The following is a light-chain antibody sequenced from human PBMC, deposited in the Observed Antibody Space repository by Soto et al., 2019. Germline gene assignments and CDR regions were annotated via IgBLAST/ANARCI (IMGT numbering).Light chain of an antibody. J-gene: IGLJ1*01. CDR3: QSSDTSLGGSDV. V-gene: IGLV1-40*01. Sequence: QAVVTQPPSVSGAPGQRVTISCTGTSSNIGAGFDVHWYQQLPGTAPKLLIYGDSNRPSGVPDRFSGSKSGTSASLAITGLQADDEADYYCQSSDTSLGGSDVFGTGTKVTVL. CDR1: SSNIGAGFD. CDR2: GDS.